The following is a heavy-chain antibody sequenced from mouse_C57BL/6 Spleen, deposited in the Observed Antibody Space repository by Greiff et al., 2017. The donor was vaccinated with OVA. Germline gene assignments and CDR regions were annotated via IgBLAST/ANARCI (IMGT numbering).Heavy chain of an antibody. CDR1: GYTFTSYG. V-gene: IGHV1-81*01. CDR2: IYPRSGNT. CDR3: ARCDYYGSSFDY. Sequence: VKLQESGAELARPGASVKLSCKASGYTFTSYGISWVKQRTGQGLEWIGEIYPRSGNTSYNEKFKGKATLTADKSSSTAYMELRSLTSEDSAVYFCARCDYYGSSFDYWGQGTTLTVSS. J-gene: IGHJ2*01. D-gene: IGHD1-1*01.